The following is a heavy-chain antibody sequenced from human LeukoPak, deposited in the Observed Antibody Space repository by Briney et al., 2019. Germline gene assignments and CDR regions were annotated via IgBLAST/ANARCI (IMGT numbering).Heavy chain of an antibody. Sequence: GRSLRLSCAASGFTFSSYGMHWVRQAPGKGLEWVAVISYDGSNKYYADSVKGRFTISRDNSKNTLYLQMNSLRAEDTAVYYCAKDKETFFDYWGQGTLVTVSS. CDR3: AKDKETFFDY. V-gene: IGHV3-30*18. CDR2: ISYDGSNK. J-gene: IGHJ4*02. CDR1: GFTFSSYG.